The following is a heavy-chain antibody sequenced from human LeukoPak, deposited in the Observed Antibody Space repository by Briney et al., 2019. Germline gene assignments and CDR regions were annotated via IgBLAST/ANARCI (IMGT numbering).Heavy chain of an antibody. CDR1: GFTFSSYA. CDR3: AKTFSAQQLVQDAFDI. Sequence: GGSLRLSCAASGFTFSSYAMSWVRQAPGKGLEWVSAISGSGGSTYYADSVKGRFTISRDNSKNTLYLQMNSLRAEDTAVYYCAKTFSAQQLVQDAFDIWGQGTMVTVSP. CDR2: ISGSGGST. J-gene: IGHJ3*02. V-gene: IGHV3-23*01. D-gene: IGHD6-13*01.